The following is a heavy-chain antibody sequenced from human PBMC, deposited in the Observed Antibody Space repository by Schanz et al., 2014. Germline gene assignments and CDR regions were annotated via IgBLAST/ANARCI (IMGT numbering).Heavy chain of an antibody. J-gene: IGHJ4*02. CDR2: IYDGGST. CDR3: ARDQSPYTNSSDVRYFDY. Sequence: QVQLQESGPGLVKPSQTLSLTCTVSGGSISSGGYYWSWIRQHPGKGLEWIGYIYDGGSTYYNPSLKSRVTISVDTSKNQCSLRLSSVTAADTAVYYCARDQSPYTNSSDVRYFDYWGQGSLVTVSS. V-gene: IGHV4-31*03. D-gene: IGHD6-6*01. CDR1: GGSISSGGYY.